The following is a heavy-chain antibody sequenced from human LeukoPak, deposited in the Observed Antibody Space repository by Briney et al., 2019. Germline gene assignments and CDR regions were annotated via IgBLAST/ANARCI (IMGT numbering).Heavy chain of an antibody. CDR1: GGSISSTTYY. J-gene: IGHJ4*02. Sequence: SETLSLTCSVSGGSISSTTYYWGWIRQPPGKGLEWIGSMSFIGSTYYNPSLKSRVTISLNRSKNQFSLKLSSVTAADTAVYFCARNRWELRTPHFDYWGQGSLVTVSS. V-gene: IGHV4-39*07. CDR2: MSFIGST. D-gene: IGHD1-26*01. CDR3: ARNRWELRTPHFDY.